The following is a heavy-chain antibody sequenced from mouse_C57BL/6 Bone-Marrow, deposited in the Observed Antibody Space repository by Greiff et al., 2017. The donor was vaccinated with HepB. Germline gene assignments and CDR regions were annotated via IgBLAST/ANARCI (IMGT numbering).Heavy chain of an antibody. Sequence: QVQLQQPGAELVRPGSSVKLSCKASGYTFTSYWMDWVKQRPGQGLEWIGNIYPSDSETHYNQKFKDKATLTVDKSSSTAYMQLSSLTSEDSAVYYCARSNGSSYVLYSYFDVWGTGTTVTVSS. J-gene: IGHJ1*03. CDR2: IYPSDSET. CDR1: GYTFTSYW. D-gene: IGHD1-1*01. V-gene: IGHV1-61*01. CDR3: ARSNGSSYVLYSYFDV.